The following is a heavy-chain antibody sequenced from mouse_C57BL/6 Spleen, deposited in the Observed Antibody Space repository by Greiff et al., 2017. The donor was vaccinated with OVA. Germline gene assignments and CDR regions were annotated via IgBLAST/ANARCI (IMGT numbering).Heavy chain of an antibody. CDR2: IYPGSGSS. Sequence: VQLQQPGAELVKPGASVKMSCKASGYTFTSYWLTWVQQWPGHGLEWIGDIYPGSGSSNYNEKFKSKATLTVDTSSSTAYMQLSSLTSEDTAVYYCAREEDYEGDWGQGTTLTVSS. J-gene: IGHJ2*01. CDR3: AREEDYEGD. V-gene: IGHV1-55*01. D-gene: IGHD1-1*01. CDR1: GYTFTSYW.